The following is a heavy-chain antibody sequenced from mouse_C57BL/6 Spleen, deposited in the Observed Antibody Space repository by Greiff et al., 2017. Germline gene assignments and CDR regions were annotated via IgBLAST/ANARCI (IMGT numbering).Heavy chain of an antibody. J-gene: IGHJ4*01. V-gene: IGHV3-6*01. Sequence: EVQLVESGPGLVKPSQSLSLTCSVTGYSITSGYYWNWIRQFPGNKLEWMGYISYDGSNNYNPSLKNRISITRDTSKNQFFLKLNSVTTEDTATXYCARDRDYAMDYWGQGTSVTVSS. CDR2: ISYDGSN. D-gene: IGHD3-1*01. CDR3: ARDRDYAMDY. CDR1: GYSITSGYY.